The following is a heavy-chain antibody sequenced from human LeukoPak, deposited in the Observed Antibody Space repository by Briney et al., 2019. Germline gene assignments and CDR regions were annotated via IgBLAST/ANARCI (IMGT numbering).Heavy chain of an antibody. Sequence: GGSLRLSCAASGFTFSSYSMNWVRQAPGKGLEWVSSISSSSSYIYYADSVKGRFTISRDNAKNSLYLQMKSLRAEDTAVYYCARDVTLGNFDYWGQGILVIVSS. V-gene: IGHV3-21*01. D-gene: IGHD3-16*01. J-gene: IGHJ4*02. CDR1: GFTFSSYS. CDR3: ARDVTLGNFDY. CDR2: ISSSSSYI.